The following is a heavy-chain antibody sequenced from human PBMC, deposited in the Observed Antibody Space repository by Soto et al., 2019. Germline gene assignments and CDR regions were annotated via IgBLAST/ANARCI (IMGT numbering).Heavy chain of an antibody. CDR2: ISGSGGST. V-gene: IGHV3-23*01. CDR3: ATIIIPAATNFY. CDR1: GITFTAYA. D-gene: IGHD2-2*01. Sequence: EVQLLESGGGLVQPGGSLRLSCAASGITFTAYAMSWVRQAPGKGLEWVSSISGSGGSTYYADSVKGRLTISRDNSKNTLYLQMNSPRAEDTAVYYCATIIIPAATNFYWGQGTLVTVSS. J-gene: IGHJ4*02.